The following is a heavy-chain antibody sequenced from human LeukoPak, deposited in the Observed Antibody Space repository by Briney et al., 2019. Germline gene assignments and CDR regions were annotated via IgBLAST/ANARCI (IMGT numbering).Heavy chain of an antibody. D-gene: IGHD2-2*01. CDR3: ARTSSTSCCDWFDP. J-gene: IGHJ5*02. CDR2: ISAYNGNT. V-gene: IGHV1-18*01. Sequence: ASVTVSCKASGYTFTSYGISWVRQTPGQGLEWMGWISAYNGNTNYAQKLQGRVTMTTDTSTSTAYMELRSLRSDDTAVYYCARTSSTSCCDWFDPWGQGTLVTVSS. CDR1: GYTFTSYG.